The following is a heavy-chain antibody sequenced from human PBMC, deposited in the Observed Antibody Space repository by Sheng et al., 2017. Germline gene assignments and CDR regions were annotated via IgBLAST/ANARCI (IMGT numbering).Heavy chain of an antibody. Sequence: QVQLQESGPGLVKPSETLSLTCTVSGYSISSGYYWGWIRQPPGKGLEWIGSIYHSGSTYYNPSLKSRVTISVDTSKNQFSLKLSSVTAADTAVYYCASLIGRVVTVQGAFDIWGQGDKWSPSLQ. V-gene: IGHV4-38-2*02. CDR2: IYHSGST. CDR3: ASLIGRVVTVQGAFDI. D-gene: IGHD2-21*02. CDR1: GYSISSGYY. J-gene: IGHJ3*02.